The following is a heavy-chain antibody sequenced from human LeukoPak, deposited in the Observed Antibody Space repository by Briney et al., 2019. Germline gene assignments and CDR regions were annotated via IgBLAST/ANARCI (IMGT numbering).Heavy chain of an antibody. Sequence: GGSLRLSCAASGFTFDDYAMHWVRQAPGKGLEWVSGISWNSGSIGYADSVKGRFTISRDNAKNSLYLQMNSLRAEDTALYYCAKDTRGGYGDYSDAFDIWGQGTMVTVSS. CDR3: AKDTRGGYGDYSDAFDI. J-gene: IGHJ3*02. CDR2: ISWNSGSI. CDR1: GFTFDDYA. V-gene: IGHV3-9*01. D-gene: IGHD4-17*01.